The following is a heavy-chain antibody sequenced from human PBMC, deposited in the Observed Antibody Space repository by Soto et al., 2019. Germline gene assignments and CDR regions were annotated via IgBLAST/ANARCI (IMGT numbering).Heavy chain of an antibody. V-gene: IGHV1-3*01. Sequence: QVQLVQSGAEVKKPGASVKVSCKASGYTFTSYAMHWVRQAPGQRLEWMGWINAGNGNTKYSQKFQGSVTITRDTSASTAYMELSSLRSEDTAVYYCARGGVKWELLGYWGQGTLVTVSS. J-gene: IGHJ4*02. CDR2: INAGNGNT. CDR3: ARGGVKWELLGY. CDR1: GYTFTSYA. D-gene: IGHD1-26*01.